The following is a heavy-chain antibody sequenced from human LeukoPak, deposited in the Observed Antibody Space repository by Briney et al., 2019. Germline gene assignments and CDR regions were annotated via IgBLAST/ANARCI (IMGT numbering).Heavy chain of an antibody. V-gene: IGHV4-39*07. J-gene: IGHJ4*02. D-gene: IGHD5-18*01. CDR2: IYYSGST. CDR1: GGSISSSSYY. Sequence: SETLSLTCTVSGGSISSSSYYWGWIRQPPGKGLEWIGSIYYSGSTYYNPSLKSRVTISVDTSKNQFSLKLSSVTAADTAVYYCARDRYSYGFDYWGQGTLVTVSS. CDR3: ARDRYSYGFDY.